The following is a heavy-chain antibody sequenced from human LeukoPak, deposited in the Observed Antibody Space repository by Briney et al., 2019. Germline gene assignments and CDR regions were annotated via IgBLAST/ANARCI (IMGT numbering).Heavy chain of an antibody. V-gene: IGHV4-59*08. CDR1: GGSISSYY. CDR3: ARSEDGDYDDYFDY. Sequence: SETLSLTCTVSGGSISSYYWSWIRRPPGKGLEWIGYIYYSGSTNYNPSLKSRVTISVDTSKNQFSLKLSSVTAADTAVYYCARSEDGDYDDYFDYWGQGTLVTVSS. CDR2: IYYSGST. J-gene: IGHJ4*02. D-gene: IGHD4-17*01.